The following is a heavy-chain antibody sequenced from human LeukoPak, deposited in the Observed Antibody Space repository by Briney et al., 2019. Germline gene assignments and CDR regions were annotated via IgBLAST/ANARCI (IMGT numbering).Heavy chain of an antibody. CDR2: IYYSGST. Sequence: SETLSLTCTVSGGSISSYYWSWIRQPPGKGLEWIGYIYYSGSTNYNPSLKSRVTISVDTSKNQFSLKLSSVTAADTAVYYCARGVRWYYDFWSGSGFGRLGNWFDPWGQGTLVTVSS. CDR3: ARGVRWYYDFWSGSGFGRLGNWFDP. CDR1: GGSISSYY. J-gene: IGHJ5*02. D-gene: IGHD3-3*01. V-gene: IGHV4-59*01.